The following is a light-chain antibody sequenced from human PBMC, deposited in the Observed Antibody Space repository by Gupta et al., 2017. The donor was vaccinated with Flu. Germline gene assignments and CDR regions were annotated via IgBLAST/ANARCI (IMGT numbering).Light chain of an antibody. Sequence: SITISCTGTSSDVGGYNYVSWYQQHPGKAPKLMIYEVSNRPSGVSNRFSGSKSGNTASLTISGLQAEDETDYYCSSYTSSSTLVFSGGTKLTVL. CDR3: SSYTSSSTLV. J-gene: IGLJ2*01. CDR1: SSDVGGYNY. V-gene: IGLV2-14*01. CDR2: EVS.